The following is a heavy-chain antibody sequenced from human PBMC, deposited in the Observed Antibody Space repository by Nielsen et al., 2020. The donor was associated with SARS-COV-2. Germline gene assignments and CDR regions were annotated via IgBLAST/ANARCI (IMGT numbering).Heavy chain of an antibody. D-gene: IGHD2-2*01. CDR3: ATLEGCSSSSCWRGDYFGLDV. Sequence: WIRQPPGKGLEWLGRIDTSGYTNSHPSLSSRVTISMDTSKNHFSLKLNSVTAADTAVYFCATLEGCSSSSCWRGDYFGLDVWGHGTTVTVSS. J-gene: IGHJ6*02. V-gene: IGHV4-61*02. CDR2: IDTSGYT.